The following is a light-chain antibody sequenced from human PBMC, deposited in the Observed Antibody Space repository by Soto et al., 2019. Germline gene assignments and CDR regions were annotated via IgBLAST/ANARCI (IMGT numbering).Light chain of an antibody. J-gene: IGKJ4*01. CDR1: QSVSSSY. CDR3: QQYGSSPTT. Sequence: EIVLTQSPGTLSLSPGERATLSCRPSQSVSSSYLAWYQQKPGQAPRLLIYGASSRATGIPDRFSGSGSGTDFTLTISRLEPEDFAVYYCQQYGSSPTTFGGGTKGEIK. V-gene: IGKV3-20*01. CDR2: GAS.